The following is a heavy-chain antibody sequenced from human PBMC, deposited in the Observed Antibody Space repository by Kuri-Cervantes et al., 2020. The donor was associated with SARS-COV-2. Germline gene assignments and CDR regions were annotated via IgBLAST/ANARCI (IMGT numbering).Heavy chain of an antibody. D-gene: IGHD3-3*01. Sequence: GSLRLSCTVSGGSISSGDYYWSWIRQPPGKGLEWIGEINHSGSTNYNPSLKSRVTISVDTSKNQFSLKLSSVTAADTAVYYCARGRSDFWSGYSTRKNFYYYGMDVWGQGTTVTVSS. CDR1: GGSISSGDYY. CDR3: ARGRSDFWSGYSTRKNFYYYGMDV. CDR2: INHSGST. V-gene: IGHV4-39*07. J-gene: IGHJ6*01.